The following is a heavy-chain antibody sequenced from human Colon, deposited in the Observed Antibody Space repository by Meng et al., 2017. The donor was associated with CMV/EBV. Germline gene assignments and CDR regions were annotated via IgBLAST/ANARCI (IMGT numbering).Heavy chain of an antibody. V-gene: IGHV3-23*01. J-gene: IGHJ6*03. CDR1: GFTFSNYV. D-gene: IGHD3-3*01. Sequence: GESLKISCAASGFTFSNYVMSWVRQAPGKGLQWVSSISGSGASTDYADSVKGRFTITRDNYNNTLYLQMNSLRGEDTAVYYCAKDARTSLEWLWYHYIDVWGQGTMVTVSS. CDR3: AKDARTSLEWLWYHYIDV. CDR2: ISGSGAST.